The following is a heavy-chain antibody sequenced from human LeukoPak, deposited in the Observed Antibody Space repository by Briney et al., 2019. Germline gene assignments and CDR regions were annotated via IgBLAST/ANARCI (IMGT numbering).Heavy chain of an antibody. CDR1: GGSISSGGYY. CDR3: ARSRKSIAVAGTHNWFDP. V-gene: IGHV4-31*03. Sequence: SETLSLTCTVSGGSISSGGYYWSWIRQHRGKGLEWIGYIYYSGSTYYNPSLKSRVTISVDTSKNQFSLKLSSVTAADTAVYYCARSRKSIAVAGTHNWFDPWGQGTLVTVSS. J-gene: IGHJ5*02. CDR2: IYYSGST. D-gene: IGHD6-19*01.